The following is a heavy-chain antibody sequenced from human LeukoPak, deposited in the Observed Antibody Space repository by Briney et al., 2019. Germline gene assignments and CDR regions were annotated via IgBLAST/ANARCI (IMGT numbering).Heavy chain of an antibody. CDR1: GYSFTSYW. Sequence: AGESLKISCKGSGYSFTSYWIGWVRQMPGKGLEWMGIIYPGDSDTRYSPSFQGQVTISADKSISTAYLQWSSLKASDTAMCYCARVYYYDSSGYSNPVDYWGQGTLVTVSS. D-gene: IGHD3-22*01. V-gene: IGHV5-51*01. CDR2: IYPGDSDT. CDR3: ARVYYYDSSGYSNPVDY. J-gene: IGHJ4*02.